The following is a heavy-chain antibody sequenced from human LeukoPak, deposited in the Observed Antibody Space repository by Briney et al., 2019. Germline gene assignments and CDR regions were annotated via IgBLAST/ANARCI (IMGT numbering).Heavy chain of an antibody. Sequence: PGRSLRLSCAASGFTFSSYAMHWVRQAPGKGLEWVAVISYDGSNKYYADSVKGRFTISRDNSKNTLYLQMNSLRAEDTAVYYCARDFPMDVWGKGTTVTVSP. V-gene: IGHV3-30*04. CDR2: ISYDGSNK. J-gene: IGHJ6*04. CDR1: GFTFSSYA. CDR3: ARDFPMDV.